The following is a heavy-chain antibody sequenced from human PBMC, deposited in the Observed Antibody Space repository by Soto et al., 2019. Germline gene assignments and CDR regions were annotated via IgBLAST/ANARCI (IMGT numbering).Heavy chain of an antibody. CDR2: IKSKIDGGTT. CDR1: GFTVSNVW. V-gene: IGHV3-15*01. J-gene: IGHJ4*02. CDR3: ATDPGYYYDSSGYYLLDS. D-gene: IGHD3-22*01. Sequence: KPGGSLRLSCAASGFTVSNVWMSWVRQAPGKGLEWIGRIKSKIDGGTTDYAAPVKGRLTISRDDSKNMLYLQMNSLKTEDTAVYYCATDPGYYYDSSGYYLLDSWGQGSLVTVSS.